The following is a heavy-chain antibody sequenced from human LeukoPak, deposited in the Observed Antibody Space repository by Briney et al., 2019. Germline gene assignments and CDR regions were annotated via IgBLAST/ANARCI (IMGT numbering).Heavy chain of an antibody. CDR1: GGSISSYY. J-gene: IGHJ4*02. V-gene: IGHV4-59*08. CDR2: IYYSGST. CDR3: ACNYYDSSGYYS. D-gene: IGHD3-22*01. Sequence: SETLSLTCTVSGGSISSYYWSWIRQPPGKGLEWIGYIYYSGSTNYNPSLKSRVTISVDTSKNQFSLKLSSVTAADTAVYYCACNYYDSSGYYSWGQGPLVTVSS.